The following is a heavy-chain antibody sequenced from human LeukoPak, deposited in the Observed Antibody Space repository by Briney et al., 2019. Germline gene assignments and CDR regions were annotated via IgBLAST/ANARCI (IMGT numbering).Heavy chain of an antibody. CDR2: INHSGST. D-gene: IGHD3-10*01. V-gene: IGHV4-34*01. J-gene: IGHJ4*02. CDR1: GGSFSGYY. Sequence: SETLSLTCAVYGGSFSGYYWSWIHQPPGKGLEWIGEINHSGSTNYNPSLKSRVTTSVDTSKNHFSLNLSSVTAADTAVYYCARHRGRYYDSGSYYYFDYWGQGTLVTVSS. CDR3: ARHRGRYYDSGSYYYFDY.